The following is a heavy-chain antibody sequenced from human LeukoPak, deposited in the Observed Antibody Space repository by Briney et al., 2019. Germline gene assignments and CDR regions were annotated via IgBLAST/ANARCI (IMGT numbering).Heavy chain of an antibody. J-gene: IGHJ4*02. Sequence: GGSLRLSCAASGFTSRRSAVSWVRQAPGKGLERISTINGVGGATYYADSVKGRFTISRDNSQNLLFLQMNSLRTEDTAVYYCARANPTPRVVNFDFWGAGTLVTVSS. CDR1: GFTSRRSA. CDR3: ARANPTPRVVNFDF. D-gene: IGHD3-10*01. V-gene: IGHV3-23*01. CDR2: INGVGGAT.